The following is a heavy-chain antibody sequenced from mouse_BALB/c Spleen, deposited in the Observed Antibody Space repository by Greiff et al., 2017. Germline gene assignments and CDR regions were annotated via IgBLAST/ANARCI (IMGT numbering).Heavy chain of an antibody. CDR1: GYSITSDYA. Sequence: EVQLQESGPGLVKPSQSLSLTCTVTGYSITSDYAWNWIRQFPGNKLEWMGYISYSGSTSYNPSLKSRISITRDTSKNQFFLQLNSVTTEDTATYYCARRAARAPYAMDYWGQGTSVTVSS. CDR2: ISYSGST. D-gene: IGHD3-1*01. V-gene: IGHV3-2*02. J-gene: IGHJ4*01. CDR3: ARRAARAPYAMDY.